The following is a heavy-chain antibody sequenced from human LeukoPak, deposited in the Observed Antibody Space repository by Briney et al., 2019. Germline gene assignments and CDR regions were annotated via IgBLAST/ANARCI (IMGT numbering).Heavy chain of an antibody. J-gene: IGHJ5*02. Sequence: PGGSLRLSCVASGFTFSGYWMGWVCQAPGKGLEWVANIKQDGSEIYYVDSVKGRFTISRDNAKNSLYLQMNSLRVEDTGVYYCAREGIPTGYSPWGQGTLVTVSS. CDR3: AREGIPTGYSP. V-gene: IGHV3-7*01. D-gene: IGHD1-1*01. CDR2: IKQDGSEI. CDR1: GFTFSGYW.